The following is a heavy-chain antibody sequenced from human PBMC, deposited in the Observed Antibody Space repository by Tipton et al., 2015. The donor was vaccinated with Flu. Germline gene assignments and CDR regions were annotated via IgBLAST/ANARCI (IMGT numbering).Heavy chain of an antibody. J-gene: IGHJ4*02. CDR3: ARGDSITSGGAVVICPIDS. CDR1: GYTFTTYA. CDR2: IGTDNGNR. Sequence: QLVQSGAEVKKPGASVKVSCKASGYTFTTYAIHWVRQAPGQRLEWMGWIGTDNGNRKYSQKFQGRVVISRDTAASTAYMELSSLRSEDTAVYYCARGDSITSGGAVVICPIDSWGQGTLVTVSS. V-gene: IGHV1-3*04. D-gene: IGHD3-16*02.